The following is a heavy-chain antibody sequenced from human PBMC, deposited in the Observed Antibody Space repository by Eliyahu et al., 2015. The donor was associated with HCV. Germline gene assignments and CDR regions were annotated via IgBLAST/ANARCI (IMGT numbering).Heavy chain of an antibody. Sequence: DVQLSQSGGDLVEPGGSLRXSCTGAGFSIKKYGMNXVRQGPGKGLEGVSGXSESGDTTSYADSVKGRFAIFRDSSKNILYLQMNSLTADDTAMYYCVRGQDYWGRGTLVTVSS. CDR2: XSESGDTT. J-gene: IGHJ4*02. CDR1: GFSIKKYG. CDR3: VRGQDY. V-gene: IGHV3-23*01.